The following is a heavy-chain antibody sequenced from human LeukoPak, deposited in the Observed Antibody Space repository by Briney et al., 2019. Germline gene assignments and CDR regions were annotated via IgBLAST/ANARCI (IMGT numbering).Heavy chain of an antibody. V-gene: IGHV1-2*02. CDR1: GYTFTGYY. CDR3: VKGWDSSGYYAFDI. CDR2: INPNSGGT. J-gene: IGHJ3*02. Sequence: ASVKVSCKASGYTFTGYYMHWVRQAPGQGLEWMGWINPNSGGTNYAQKFQGRATMTRDTSISTAYMEMSRLTSDDTAVYYCVKGWDSSGYYAFDIWGQGTMVTVSS. D-gene: IGHD3-22*01.